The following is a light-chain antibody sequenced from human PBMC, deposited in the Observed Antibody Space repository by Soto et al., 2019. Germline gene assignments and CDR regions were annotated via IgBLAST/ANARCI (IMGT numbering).Light chain of an antibody. J-gene: IGLJ2*01. CDR2: TNV. V-gene: IGLV1-40*01. CDR3: QSYDRSLSGVI. Sequence: QSVLTQSPSVSGAPGQRVTISCTGSSSNIGAGYDVHWYQQLPGTAPKLLIYTNVNRPSGVPDRFSASKSGTSASLAITGLQAEDEAAYYCQSYDRSLSGVIFGGGTKVTVL. CDR1: SSNIGAGYD.